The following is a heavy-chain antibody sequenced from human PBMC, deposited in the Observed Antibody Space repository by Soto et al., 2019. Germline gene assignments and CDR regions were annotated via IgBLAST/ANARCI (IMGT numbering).Heavy chain of an antibody. V-gene: IGHV6-1*01. Sequence: LSQTLSLTCAISGESVASNSAAWTWIRQSPSRGLEWLGRTYYRARWYNEYAASVKSRIIINPDTSKNRISLQLSSVTPEDSAVYYCARQFYGMDVWGQGTTVTVSS. CDR2: TYYRARWYN. D-gene: IGHD6-19*01. J-gene: IGHJ6*02. CDR1: GESVASNSAA. CDR3: ARQFYGMDV.